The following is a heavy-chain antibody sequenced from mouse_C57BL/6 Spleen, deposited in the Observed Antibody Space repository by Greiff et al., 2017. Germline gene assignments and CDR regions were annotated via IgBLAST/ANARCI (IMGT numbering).Heavy chain of an antibody. D-gene: IGHD4-1*01. V-gene: IGHV3-6*01. Sequence: EVKLQESGPGLVKPSQSLSLTCSVTGYSITSGYYWNWIRQFPGNKLEWMGYISYDGSNNYNPSLKNRISITRDTSKNQFFLKLNSVTTEDTATYYCARDDLGRGFAYWGQGTLVTVSA. CDR2: ISYDGSN. CDR3: ARDDLGRGFAY. J-gene: IGHJ3*01. CDR1: GYSITSGYY.